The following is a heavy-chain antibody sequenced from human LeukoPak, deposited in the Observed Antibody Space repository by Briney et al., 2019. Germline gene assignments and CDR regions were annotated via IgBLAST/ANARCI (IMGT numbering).Heavy chain of an antibody. D-gene: IGHD7-27*01. Sequence: PSETLSLTCAVYGGSFSGYYWSWIRQPPGKGLEWIGEINHSGSTNYNPSLKSRVTISVDTAKNQFSLKLSSVTAADTAVYYCARGRQLGTSFDYWGQGTLVTVSS. CDR2: INHSGST. CDR3: ARGRQLGTSFDY. V-gene: IGHV4-34*01. CDR1: GGSFSGYY. J-gene: IGHJ4*02.